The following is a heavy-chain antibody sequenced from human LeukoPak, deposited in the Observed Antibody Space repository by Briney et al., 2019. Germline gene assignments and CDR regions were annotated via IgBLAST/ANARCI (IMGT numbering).Heavy chain of an antibody. CDR1: GASVSSYNHC. CDR2: FCYDGNS. CDR3: ARFSGIWPYYFDY. V-gene: IGHV4-61*01. D-gene: IGHD6-25*01. J-gene: IGHJ4*02. Sequence: SETLSLTCTVSGASVSSYNHCWNWIRQPPGKGLEWLGYFCYDGNSRYSPSLQSRVAISADTSKNHFSLKLTSVTAADAAVYYCARFSGIWPYYFDYWGQGTLVTVSS.